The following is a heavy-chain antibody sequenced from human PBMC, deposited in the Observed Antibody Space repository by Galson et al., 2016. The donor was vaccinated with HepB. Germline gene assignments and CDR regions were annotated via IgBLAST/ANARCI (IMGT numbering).Heavy chain of an antibody. CDR3: ARVDSKGRSSVLDN. Sequence: SVKVSCKASGYTFTGYYMHWVRQAPGQGLEWMGWINPTSGGTNSAQKFRGRVIMTRDTSISTLYMELSRLRSDDTAVYYCARVDSKGRSSVLDNWGQGTLVTVSS. J-gene: IGHJ4*02. D-gene: IGHD6-6*01. CDR1: GYTFTGYY. CDR2: INPTSGGT. V-gene: IGHV1-2*02.